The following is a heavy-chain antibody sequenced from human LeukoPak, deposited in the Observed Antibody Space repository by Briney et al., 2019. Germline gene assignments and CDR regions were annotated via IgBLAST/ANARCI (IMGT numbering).Heavy chain of an antibody. V-gene: IGHV3-23*01. Sequence: GGSLRLSCAASGFTFHTYAMTWVRQAPGKGLEWVSSISASGDNTYYADSVKGRFTISRDNSRNTLYLQMDSLRADDTAVYYCARVRSPRYFDYWGQGTLVTVSS. J-gene: IGHJ4*02. CDR3: ARVRSPRYFDY. CDR2: ISASGDNT. CDR1: GFTFHTYA.